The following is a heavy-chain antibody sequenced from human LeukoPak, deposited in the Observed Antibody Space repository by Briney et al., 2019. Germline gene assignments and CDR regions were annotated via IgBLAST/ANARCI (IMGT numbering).Heavy chain of an antibody. CDR1: GGSISSSSYY. Sequence: SATLSLTCTVSGGSISSSSYYWGWIRQPPGKGLEWIGSIYYSGSTYYNPSLKSRVTISVDTSKNQFSLKLSSVTAADTAVYYCARQPVYGGNSHWGQGTLVTVSS. D-gene: IGHD4-23*01. CDR3: ARQPVYGGNSH. CDR2: IYYSGST. V-gene: IGHV4-39*01. J-gene: IGHJ4*02.